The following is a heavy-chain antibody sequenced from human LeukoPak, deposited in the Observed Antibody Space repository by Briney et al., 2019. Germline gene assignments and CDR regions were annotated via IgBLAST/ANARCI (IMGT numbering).Heavy chain of an antibody. J-gene: IGHJ4*02. D-gene: IGHD6-19*01. Sequence: GASVKVSCKASGYTFTSYYMHWVRQAPGKGLEWMGGFDPEDGETIYAQKFQGRVTMTEDTSTDTAYMELSSLRSGDTAVYYCATRILAVAGLDYWGQGTLVTVSS. CDR1: GYTFTSYY. V-gene: IGHV1-24*01. CDR2: FDPEDGET. CDR3: ATRILAVAGLDY.